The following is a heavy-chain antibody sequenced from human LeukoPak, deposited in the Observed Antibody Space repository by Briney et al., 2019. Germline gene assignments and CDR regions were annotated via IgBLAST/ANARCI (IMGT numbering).Heavy chain of an antibody. J-gene: IGHJ6*03. CDR1: GYTFTGYY. D-gene: IGHD2-2*01. CDR2: INPNNGGT. CDR3: AREGPTGAAMLDYYYMDV. Sequence: ASVKVSCKASGYTFTGYYMHWVRQAPGQGLEWMGWINPNNGGTNYAQKFQGRVTMTRDTSISTAYMELSRLRSDDTAVYYCAREGPTGAAMLDYYYMDVWGKGTTVTVSS. V-gene: IGHV1-2*02.